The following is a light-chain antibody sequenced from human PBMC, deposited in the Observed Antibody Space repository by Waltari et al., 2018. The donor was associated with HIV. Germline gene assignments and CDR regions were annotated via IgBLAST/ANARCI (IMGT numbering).Light chain of an antibody. Sequence: QSALTQPPSASGSPGQSVTISCTGSSSDVGGYNYVSWYQQHPGKAPKLIIYEVTKRPSGVPDRFSGSKSGNTASLTVSGLQAEDEADYYGSSYPGSFPWVFGGGTKLTVL. CDR2: EVT. CDR1: SSDVGGYNY. V-gene: IGLV2-8*01. J-gene: IGLJ3*02. CDR3: SSYPGSFPWV.